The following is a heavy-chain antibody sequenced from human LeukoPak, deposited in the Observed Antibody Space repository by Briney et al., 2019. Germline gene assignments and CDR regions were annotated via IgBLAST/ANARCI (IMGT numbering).Heavy chain of an antibody. CDR3: ATRYSSGWYYFDY. V-gene: IGHV1-69*02. CDR1: GGTFSSYT. CDR2: IIPILGIA. J-gene: IGHJ4*02. Sequence: SVKVSCKASGGTFSSYTISWVRQAPGQGLEWMGRIIPILGIANYAQKFQGRVTITADKSTSTAYMDLSSLRSEDTAVYYCATRYSSGWYYFDYWGQGTLVTVSS. D-gene: IGHD6-19*01.